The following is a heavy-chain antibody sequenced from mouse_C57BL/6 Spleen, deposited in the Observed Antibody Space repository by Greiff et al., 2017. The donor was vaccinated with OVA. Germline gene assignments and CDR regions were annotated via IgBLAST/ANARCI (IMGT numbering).Heavy chain of an antibody. V-gene: IGHV1-50*01. CDR2: IDPSDSYT. Sequence: QVQLQQPGAELVKPGASVKLSCKASGYTFTSYWMQWVNQRPGKGLEWIGEIDPSDSYTNYNQKFKGKATLTVDKSSSTAYMQLSSLTSEDSAVYYCARWSSCYWGQGTTLTVSS. D-gene: IGHD1-3*01. CDR3: ARWSSCY. CDR1: GYTFTSYW. J-gene: IGHJ2*01.